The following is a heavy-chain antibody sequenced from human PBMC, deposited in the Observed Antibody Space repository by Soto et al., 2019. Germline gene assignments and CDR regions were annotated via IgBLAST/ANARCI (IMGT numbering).Heavy chain of an antibody. CDR2: IIPLSGTP. CDR3: ASGVVGATDFDY. D-gene: IGHD1-26*01. Sequence: QVQLVQSGAEVRKPGSSVKVSCKASGGTFNNYAFTWVRQAPGQGLEWVGGIIPLSGTPTYAQKFQGRVTIAADKSTRTVHMEMSSLRSEDTAMYCCASGVVGATDFDYWGQGTLVTVSS. J-gene: IGHJ4*02. V-gene: IGHV1-69*06. CDR1: GGTFNNYA.